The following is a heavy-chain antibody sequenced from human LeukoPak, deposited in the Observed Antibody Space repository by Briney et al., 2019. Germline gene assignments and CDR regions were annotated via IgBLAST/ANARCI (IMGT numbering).Heavy chain of an antibody. CDR2: IYYSGST. CDR3: ATPGGYCSSTSCYDGAIDY. D-gene: IGHD2-2*01. J-gene: IGHJ4*02. CDR1: GGSISSSSYY. Sequence: SETLSLTCTVSGGSISSSSYYWGWIRHPPGKGLEWIGSIYYSGSTYYNPSLKSRVTISVDTSKNQFSLKLSSVTAADTAVYYCATPGGYCSSTSCYDGAIDYWGQGTLVTVSS. V-gene: IGHV4-39*01.